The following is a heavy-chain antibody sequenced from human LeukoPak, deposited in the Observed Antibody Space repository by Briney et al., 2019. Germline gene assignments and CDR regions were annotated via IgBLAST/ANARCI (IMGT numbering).Heavy chain of an antibody. CDR1: GFTFSSYW. CDR3: ARADYGDYVSPAAAFDI. D-gene: IGHD4-17*01. J-gene: IGHJ3*02. Sequence: GGSLRLSCAASGFTFSSYWMSWVRQAPGKGLEWVANIKQDGSEKYYVDSVKGRFTISRDNAKNSLYLQMNSLRAEDTAVYYCARADYGDYVSPAAAFDIWGQGTMVNVSS. V-gene: IGHV3-7*01. CDR2: IKQDGSEK.